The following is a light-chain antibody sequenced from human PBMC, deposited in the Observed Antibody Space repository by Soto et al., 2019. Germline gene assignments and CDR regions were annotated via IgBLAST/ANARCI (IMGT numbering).Light chain of an antibody. CDR2: DVN. CDR3: CSYAGSYSYA. J-gene: IGLJ1*01. V-gene: IGLV2-11*01. Sequence: QSALTQPRSVSGSPEQSVTISCTGTSSDVGGFNSVSWYQQHPGKAPKLMIYDVNKRPSGVPDRFSGSKSGSTASLTISGLQAEDEADYYCCSYAGSYSYAFATGTKVTVL. CDR1: SSDVGGFNS.